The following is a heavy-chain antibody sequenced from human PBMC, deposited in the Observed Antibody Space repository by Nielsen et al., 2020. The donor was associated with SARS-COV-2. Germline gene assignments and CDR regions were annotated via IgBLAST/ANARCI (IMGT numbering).Heavy chain of an antibody. Sequence: LSLTCADSGFTFSAYNMNWVRQAPGKGLQWVSYISSSSSIIHYADSVKGRFTISRDNAKNSLYLQMNSLRVEDTAVYYCASSTGPGGWFDPWGQGTLVTVSS. CDR1: GFTFSAYN. CDR2: ISSSSSII. J-gene: IGHJ5*02. D-gene: IGHD7-27*01. CDR3: ASSTGPGGWFDP. V-gene: IGHV3-48*01.